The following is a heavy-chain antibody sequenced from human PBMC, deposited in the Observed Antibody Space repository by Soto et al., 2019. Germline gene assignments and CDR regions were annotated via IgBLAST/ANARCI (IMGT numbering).Heavy chain of an antibody. CDR1: GYTFTSYD. Sequence: ASVKVSCKASGYTFTSYDINWVRQAAGQGPEWMGSVTPRNGDTAFAQKYQGRVTVTSNTSMSTVYMELSSLRAEDTAVYYCARGQKVSIFGVLPMEFDYWGQGTLVTVSS. CDR2: VTPRNGDT. V-gene: IGHV1-8*02. J-gene: IGHJ4*02. CDR3: ARGQKVSIFGVLPMEFDY. D-gene: IGHD3-3*01.